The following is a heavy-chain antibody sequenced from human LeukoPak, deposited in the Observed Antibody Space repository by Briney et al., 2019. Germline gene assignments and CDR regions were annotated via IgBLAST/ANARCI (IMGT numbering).Heavy chain of an antibody. J-gene: IGHJ4*02. CDR1: GYTFTSYD. D-gene: IGHD2-21*01. CDR2: MDPDNGNT. Sequence: ASVKVSCKASGYTFTSYDINWVRQATGQGLEWMGWMDPDNGNTGYAQKLQGRVTMTRDTSISTAYMELSSLRSEDTAVYYCAREFRVVAPTQGDDYWGQGTLVTVSS. CDR3: AREFRVVAPTQGDDY. V-gene: IGHV1-8*01.